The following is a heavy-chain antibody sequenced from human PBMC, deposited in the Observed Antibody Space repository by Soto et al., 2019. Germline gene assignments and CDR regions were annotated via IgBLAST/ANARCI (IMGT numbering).Heavy chain of an antibody. D-gene: IGHD1-1*01. V-gene: IGHV1-69*13. CDR1: GGTFSSYA. J-gene: IGHJ5*02. CDR2: IIPIFGTA. CDR3: ARFYGLEAGTYWFDP. Sequence: WASVKVSCKASGGTFSSYAISWVRQAPGQGLEWMGGIIPIFGTANYAQKFQGRVTITADESTSTAYMELSSLRSEDTAVYYCARFYGLEAGTYWFDPWGQGTLVTSPQ.